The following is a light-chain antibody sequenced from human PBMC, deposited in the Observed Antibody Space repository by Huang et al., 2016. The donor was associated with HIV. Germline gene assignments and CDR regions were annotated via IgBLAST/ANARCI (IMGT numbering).Light chain of an antibody. V-gene: IGKV2-24*01. J-gene: IGKJ1*01. Sequence: DIVMTQTPLSSPVTLGQPASISCRSSQGLVHSDGNTYLSWLQQSPGQPPRLLIYKSSNRFAGVPDRFSGSGAGTDVTLKISRVEAEDVGVYYCMQATQFPWTFGQGTKVEIK. CDR3: MQATQFPWT. CDR2: KSS. CDR1: QGLVHSDGNTY.